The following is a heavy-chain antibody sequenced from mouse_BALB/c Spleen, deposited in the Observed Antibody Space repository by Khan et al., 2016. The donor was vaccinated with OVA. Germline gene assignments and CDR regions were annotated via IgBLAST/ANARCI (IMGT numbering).Heavy chain of an antibody. Sequence: EVQLQESGPGLVKPSQSLSLTCTVTGYSITSDYAWNWIRQFPGHNLEWMGYISYSGSTNYNPSLKSRISITRDTSKNQFFLQLNSVTTEDTATYYCARDGSRYYYAMDYWGQGTSVTVSS. J-gene: IGHJ4*01. CDR3: ARDGSRYYYAMDY. D-gene: IGHD2-3*01. CDR1: GYSITSDYA. CDR2: ISYSGST. V-gene: IGHV3-2*02.